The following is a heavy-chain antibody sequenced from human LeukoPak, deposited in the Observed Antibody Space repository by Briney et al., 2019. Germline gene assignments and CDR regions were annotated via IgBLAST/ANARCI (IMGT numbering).Heavy chain of an antibody. D-gene: IGHD2-15*01. CDR3: ARGYCSGGSCYSVYNWLDP. CDR2: MNPNSGNT. J-gene: IGHJ5*02. V-gene: IGHV1-8*01. Sequence: EASVKVSCKASGYTFTSYDINWVRQATGQGLEWMGWMNPNSGNTGYAQKFQGRVTMTRNTSISTAYMELSSLRSEDTAVYYCARGYCSGGSCYSVYNWLDPWGQGTLVTVSS. CDR1: GYTFTSYD.